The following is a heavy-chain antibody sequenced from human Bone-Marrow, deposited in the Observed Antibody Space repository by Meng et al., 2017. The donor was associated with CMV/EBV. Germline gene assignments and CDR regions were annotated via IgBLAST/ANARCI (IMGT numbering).Heavy chain of an antibody. V-gene: IGHV4-34*01. CDR1: GGSFSGYY. Sequence: SETLSLTCAVYGGSFSGYYLSWIRQPPGKGLEWIGEINHSGVTKYKPSLKSRITISVNTSKNQFSLQLSYVNAVDTAVYYCSRGIHCINGAWSPYGWYSNSWVPLDHWAPGTLVTV. D-gene: IGHD6-13*01. J-gene: IGHJ4*02. CDR3: SRGIHCINGAWSPYGWYSNSWVPLDH. CDR2: INHSGVT.